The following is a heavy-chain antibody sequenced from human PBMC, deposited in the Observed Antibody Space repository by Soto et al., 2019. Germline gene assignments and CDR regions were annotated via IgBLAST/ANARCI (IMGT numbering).Heavy chain of an antibody. D-gene: IGHD2-2*01. CDR2: IIPISGTA. J-gene: IGHJ6*02. CDR1: GGTFSSYA. V-gene: IGHV1-69*01. Sequence: QVQLVQSGAEVKKPGSSVKVSCKASGGTFSSYAISWVRQAPGQGLEWMGGIIPISGTANYAQKFQGRFTITADESTTTAYMERSSLRSEDTAVYYCARSQGSSTSLEIYYYYYYGMDVWGQGTTVTVSS. CDR3: ARSQGSSTSLEIYYYYYYGMDV.